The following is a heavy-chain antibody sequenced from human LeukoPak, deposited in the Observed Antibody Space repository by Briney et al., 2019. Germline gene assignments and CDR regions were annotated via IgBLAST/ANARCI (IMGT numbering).Heavy chain of an antibody. CDR3: ARPPYCSGGSCYLFDY. Sequence: GESLKISCKGSGYSLTSYWIGWVRQIPGKGLEGMGIIYPGDSDTRYSPSFQDQVTISADKSISTAYLQWSSLRASDTAMYYCARPPYCSGGSCYLFDYWGQGTLVTVSS. CDR2: IYPGDSDT. V-gene: IGHV5-51*01. CDR1: GYSLTSYW. D-gene: IGHD2-15*01. J-gene: IGHJ4*02.